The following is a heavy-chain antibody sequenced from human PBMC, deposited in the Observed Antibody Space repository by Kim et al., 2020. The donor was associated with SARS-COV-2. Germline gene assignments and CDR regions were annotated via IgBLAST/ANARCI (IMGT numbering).Heavy chain of an antibody. CDR1: GFTFRSYI. CDR3: ARGHYYGMDV. CDR2: ISTSSNSI. J-gene: IGHJ6*02. Sequence: GGSLRLSCTASGFTFRSYIMNWIRQAPGKGPEWVSSISTSSNSIHYAESVKGRLTVSRDNTKNSLYLEMNSLRAEDTAVYYCARGHYYGMDVWGQGTTVTVSS. V-gene: IGHV3-21*06.